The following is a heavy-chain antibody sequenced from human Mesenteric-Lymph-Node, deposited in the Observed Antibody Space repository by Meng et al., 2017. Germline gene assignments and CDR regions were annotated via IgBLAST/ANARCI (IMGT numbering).Heavy chain of an antibody. J-gene: IGHJ4*01. CDR2: MYSGGGT. D-gene: IGHD3-22*01. V-gene: IGHV4-39*07. CDR1: GGSISSSSYY. Sequence: SETLSLTCTVSGGSISSSSYYWGWIRQAPGKGLEWIGSMYSGGGTDYNPSLRSRVTIPVDTSKNQFSLQLRSVTAADTAVYYCARTYYTGNYGRGYFDYWGRGTLVTVSS. CDR3: ARTYYTGNYGRGYFDY.